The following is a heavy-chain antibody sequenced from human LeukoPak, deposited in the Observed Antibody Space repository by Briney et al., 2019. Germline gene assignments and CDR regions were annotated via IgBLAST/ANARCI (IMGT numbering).Heavy chain of an antibody. Sequence: GASVKVSCKASGYTFTSYDINWVRQATGQGLEWMGWMNPNSGNTGYAQKLQGRVTMTTDTSTTTAYMELRSLSSDDTAVYYCARGRLGYCSGGSCSDFDYWGQGTLVSVSS. J-gene: IGHJ4*02. CDR1: GYTFTSYD. CDR3: ARGRLGYCSGGSCSDFDY. CDR2: MNPNSGNT. D-gene: IGHD2-15*01. V-gene: IGHV1-8*02.